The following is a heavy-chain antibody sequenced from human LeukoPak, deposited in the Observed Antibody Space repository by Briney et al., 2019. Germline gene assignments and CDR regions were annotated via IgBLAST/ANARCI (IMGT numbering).Heavy chain of an antibody. D-gene: IGHD6-19*01. CDR2: INGNGGTT. V-gene: IGHV3-23*01. Sequence: GGPLRLSCAASGFTFRSYDMSWVPKAPGRALESASTINGNGGTTAYADSPKDGFSISRHNSTNALYLQMNSLRAEDTAVFYCAKGTGCSTGWNHNGGQGTLVTVSS. J-gene: IGHJ4*02. CDR3: AKGTGCSTGWNHN. CDR1: GFTFRSYD.